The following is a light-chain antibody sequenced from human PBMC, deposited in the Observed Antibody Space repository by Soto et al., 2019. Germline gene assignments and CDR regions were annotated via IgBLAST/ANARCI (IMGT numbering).Light chain of an antibody. V-gene: IGKV3-15*01. J-gene: IGKJ4*01. CDR2: RTS. CDR3: QQYNNWPRAT. CDR1: QSISSN. Sequence: EIVMTQSPATLSVSPGERATLSFRSSQSISSNLAWYQQKPGQAPRLLMFRTSSRATGFPARFSGSGSGTEFNLTISSLQSEDFGVYYCQQYNNWPRATFGGGTKVDI.